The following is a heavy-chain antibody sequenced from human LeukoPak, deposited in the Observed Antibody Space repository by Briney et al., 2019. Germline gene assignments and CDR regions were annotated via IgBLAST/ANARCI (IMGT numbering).Heavy chain of an antibody. CDR2: ISGSGGSI. D-gene: IGHD5-18*01. J-gene: IGHJ4*02. Sequence: GGSLRLSCAASGFTFSSYAMSWVRQAPGKGLEGVSAISGSGGSIYYADCVKGRFTISRDNSKNTLYLQMNSLRAEDTAVYYCANGRGYSYGWGYYFDYWGQGTLVTVSS. V-gene: IGHV3-23*01. CDR1: GFTFSSYA. CDR3: ANGRGYSYGWGYYFDY.